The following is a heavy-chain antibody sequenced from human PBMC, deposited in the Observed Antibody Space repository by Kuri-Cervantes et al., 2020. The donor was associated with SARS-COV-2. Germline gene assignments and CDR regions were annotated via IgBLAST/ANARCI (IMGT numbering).Heavy chain of an antibody. D-gene: IGHD2-15*01. CDR2: ISYDGSNK. CDR3: ARDESGYCSGGSCYSGWFDP. Sequence: GGSRRLSCAASGFTFSSYAMHWVRQAPGKGLEWVAVISYDGSNKYYADSVKSRFTIPRDNSKNTLYLQMNGLRAEDTAVYYCARDESGYCSGGSCYSGWFDPWGQGTLVTVSS. J-gene: IGHJ5*02. CDR1: GFTFSSYA. V-gene: IGHV3-30-3*01.